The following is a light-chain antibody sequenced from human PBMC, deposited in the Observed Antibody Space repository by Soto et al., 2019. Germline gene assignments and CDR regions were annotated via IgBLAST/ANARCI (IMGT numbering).Light chain of an antibody. V-gene: IGKV3-20*01. Sequence: EIVLTQSPGTLSLSPGERATLSCRASQSVSSTYLAWYQQKPGQAPRLLIYGASSRATGIPDKFSGSGSGTDFTLTISRLEPEDCAVYYCQQYVSSPYTFGQGTKLEIK. CDR1: QSVSSTY. J-gene: IGKJ2*01. CDR3: QQYVSSPYT. CDR2: GAS.